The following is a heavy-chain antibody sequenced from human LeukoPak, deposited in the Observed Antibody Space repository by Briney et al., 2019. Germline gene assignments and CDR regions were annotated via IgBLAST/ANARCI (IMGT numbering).Heavy chain of an antibody. V-gene: IGHV4-39*07. CDR3: ARKEIFMEGIWSGYSDAFDI. D-gene: IGHD3-3*01. Sequence: SETLSLTCTVPGGSIGSSSYYWGWIRQPPGKGLEWIGSIYHSGSTYYNPSLKSRVTISVDTSKNQFSLKLSSVTAADTAVYYCARKEIFMEGIWSGYSDAFDIWGQGTMVTVSS. CDR1: GGSIGSSSYY. J-gene: IGHJ3*02. CDR2: IYHSGST.